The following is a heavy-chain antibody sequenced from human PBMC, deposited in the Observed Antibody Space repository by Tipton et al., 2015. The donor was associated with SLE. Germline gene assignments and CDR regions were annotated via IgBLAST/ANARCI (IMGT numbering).Heavy chain of an antibody. V-gene: IGHV4-39*07. CDR2: MYFSGST. J-gene: IGHJ5*02. Sequence: TLSLTCTVSGDSISSSTYYWGWIRQPPGKGLEWIGNMYFSGSTYYSPSLKSRVTISVDTSRNQFSLQVSSVTAADSAVYYCANDYGGSRGYDNCFDPWGQGILVTVSS. CDR3: ANDYGGSRGYDNCFDP. D-gene: IGHD5-12*01. CDR1: GDSISSSTYY.